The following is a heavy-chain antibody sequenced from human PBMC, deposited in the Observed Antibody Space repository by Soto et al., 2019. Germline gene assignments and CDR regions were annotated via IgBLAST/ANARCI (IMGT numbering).Heavy chain of an antibody. CDR2: VYYSGSS. CDR1: GGSINNNDYY. CDR3: ARMTYFYDNWYFDI. Sequence: QLQESGPGLVKPSQTLSLTCSVSGGSINNNDYYWSWIRQTPGKGLEWIGYVYYSGSSDYIPSLKSRLFMSIDKSKKQFHLKLNSLTATDTATYFCARMTYFYDNWYFDIWGRGTLVAVSS. J-gene: IGHJ2*01. V-gene: IGHV4-30-4*01. D-gene: IGHD3-22*01.